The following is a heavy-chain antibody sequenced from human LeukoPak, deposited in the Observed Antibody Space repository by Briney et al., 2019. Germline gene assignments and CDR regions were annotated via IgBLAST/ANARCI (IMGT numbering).Heavy chain of an antibody. D-gene: IGHD1-26*01. CDR3: AGLVSGSVDS. CDR1: GFTVSNNY. V-gene: IGHV3-53*01. CDR2: IHSGGST. J-gene: IGHJ4*02. Sequence: GGSLRLSCAASGFTVSNNYMSWARQAPGKGLEWVSVIHSGGSTYYVDSVKGRFTISRDNSQNTLYLQMNSLRAEDTAVFYCAGLVSGSVDSWGQGTLVTVSS.